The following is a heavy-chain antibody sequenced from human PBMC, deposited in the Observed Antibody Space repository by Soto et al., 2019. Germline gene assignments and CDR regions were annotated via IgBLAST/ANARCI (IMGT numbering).Heavy chain of an antibody. CDR1: GFTFGRCC. V-gene: IGHV3-33*01. CDR3: ARDDDFGAKGLDY. Sequence: GGYVRLSCAASGFTFGRCCMHWVRQAPGEGLEWMAVILNDGSDRDHADSVKDRFTISRDNSKNMLYLQMHSLGVEDTAMYYCARDDDFGAKGLDYWCQGPPLT. D-gene: IGHD1-26*01. CDR2: ILNDGSDR. J-gene: IGHJ4*02.